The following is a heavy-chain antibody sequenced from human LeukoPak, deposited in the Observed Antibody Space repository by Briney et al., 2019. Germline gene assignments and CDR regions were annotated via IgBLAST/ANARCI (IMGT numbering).Heavy chain of an antibody. CDR2: IFYTGST. Sequence: SETLSFTCTVSGGSISSSSYYWGWIRQPPGKGLAWIGSIFYTGSTYYNPSLKSRVSISVDTSKNQFSLKVSSVTAADTAVYYCARDRGVRGVWYGYYMDVWGKGTTVTVSS. J-gene: IGHJ6*03. D-gene: IGHD3-10*01. CDR3: ARDRGVRGVWYGYYMDV. V-gene: IGHV4-39*02. CDR1: GGSISSSSYY.